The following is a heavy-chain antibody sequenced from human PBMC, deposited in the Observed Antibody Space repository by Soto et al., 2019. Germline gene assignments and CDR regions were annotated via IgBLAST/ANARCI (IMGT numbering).Heavy chain of an antibody. CDR1: GGTFSSYT. J-gene: IGHJ4*02. Sequence: QVQLVQSGAEVKKPGSSVKVSCKASGGTFSSYTISWVRQAPGQGLEWMGRIIPILGIANYAQKFQGTVTITADKPTSTGSMGLSSLRSEDTAVYYCAGGVTTEGLWGQGTLVTVSS. V-gene: IGHV1-69*02. CDR3: AGGVTTEGL. CDR2: IIPILGIA. D-gene: IGHD4-17*01.